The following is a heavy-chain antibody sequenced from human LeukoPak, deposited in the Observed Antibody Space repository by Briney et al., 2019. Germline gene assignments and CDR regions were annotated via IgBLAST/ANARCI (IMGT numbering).Heavy chain of an antibody. CDR3: AGRGDPEAFWTFDM. CDR2: INSDGSRT. CDR1: GFTFSNYW. V-gene: IGHV3-74*01. Sequence: PGGSLRLSCAASGFTFSNYWMHWVRQTPGKGLVWVSRINSDGSRTTYADSFKGRFTISRDNSKNTLYLQMNNLRVEDTAVYYCAGRGDPEAFWTFDMRGQGTMVTVSS. D-gene: IGHD3-3*01. J-gene: IGHJ3*02.